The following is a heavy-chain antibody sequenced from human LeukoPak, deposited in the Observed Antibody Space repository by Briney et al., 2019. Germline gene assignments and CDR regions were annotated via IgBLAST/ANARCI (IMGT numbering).Heavy chain of an antibody. J-gene: IGHJ6*04. Sequence: ASVKVSCKASGGTFSSYAISWVRQAPGQGLDWMGGIIPIFGTANYAQKFQGRVTITADESTSTAYMELSSLRSEDTAVHYCARDREQLVYYYYGMDVWGKGTTVTVSS. CDR2: IIPIFGTA. CDR3: ARDREQLVYYYYGMDV. D-gene: IGHD6-13*01. V-gene: IGHV1-69*01. CDR1: GGTFSSYA.